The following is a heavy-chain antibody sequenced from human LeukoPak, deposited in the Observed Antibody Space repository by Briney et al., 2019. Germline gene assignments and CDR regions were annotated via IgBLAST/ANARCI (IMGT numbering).Heavy chain of an antibody. CDR3: ATNLKY. CDR2: ISSSSTTI. CDR1: GFSFSGGD. D-gene: IGHD3-9*01. V-gene: IGHV3-48*01. Sequence: GGSLRLSCAASGFSFSGGDMNWVRQAPGKGLEWLSYISSSSTTIYYADSVKGRFTISRDNAKSTLYLQMNGLRSEDTAVYYCATNLKYWGQGTLVTVSS. J-gene: IGHJ4*02.